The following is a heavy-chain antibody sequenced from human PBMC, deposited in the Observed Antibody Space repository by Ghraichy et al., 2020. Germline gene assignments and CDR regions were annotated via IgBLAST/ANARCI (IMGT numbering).Heavy chain of an antibody. J-gene: IGHJ3*02. D-gene: IGHD2/OR15-2a*01. CDR1: GFTFSSYW. CDR3: TRDHKSMGGLI. Sequence: GGSLRLSCAASGFTFSSYWMSWVRQAPGKGLEWVANIKRDGSEKYYVDSVKGRFTVSRDNAKKSLYLQMNRLRAEDTAVYYCTRDHKSMGGLIWGQGTMVTVSS. V-gene: IGHV3-7*01. CDR2: IKRDGSEK.